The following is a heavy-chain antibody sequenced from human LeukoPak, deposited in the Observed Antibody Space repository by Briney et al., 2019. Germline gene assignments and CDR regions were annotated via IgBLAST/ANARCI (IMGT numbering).Heavy chain of an antibody. CDR3: ARDWDYDGSGCFDY. CDR1: GFTFSSYS. J-gene: IGHJ4*02. D-gene: IGHD3-22*01. Sequence: PGGSLRLSCAASGFTFSSYSMNWVRQAPGKGLEWVSSISSSSSYIYYADSVKGRFTISRDNAKNSLYLQMNSLRAEDTAVYYCARDWDYDGSGCFDYWGQGTLVTVSS. CDR2: ISSSSSYI. V-gene: IGHV3-21*01.